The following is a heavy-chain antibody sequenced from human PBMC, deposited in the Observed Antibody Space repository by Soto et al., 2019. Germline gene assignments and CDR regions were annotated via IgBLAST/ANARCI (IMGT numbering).Heavy chain of an antibody. D-gene: IGHD6-19*01. J-gene: IGHJ6*03. V-gene: IGHV1-18*01. CDR1: GYRFTNYG. Sequence: QDQLVQSGVEVKKPGASVKVSCKASGYRFTNYGITWVRQAPGQGFEWMGWISAYNGNTNYAQKFQGRVTLTTDASTSTAYLELRSLRSDDTAVYYCARDRGVAPPVAGNTHYYYYMDVWDKGTTVTVSS. CDR3: ARDRGVAPPVAGNTHYYYYMDV. CDR2: ISAYNGNT.